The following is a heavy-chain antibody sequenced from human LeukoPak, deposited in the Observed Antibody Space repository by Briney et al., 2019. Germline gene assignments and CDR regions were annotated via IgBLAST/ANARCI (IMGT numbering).Heavy chain of an antibody. CDR3: AVRYDSSGHYYFDY. J-gene: IGHJ4*02. CDR1: GFTVSSNY. D-gene: IGHD3-22*01. Sequence: GGSLRLSCAASGFTVSSNYMAWFRQAPGKGLEWVSVIYSGYSTDYADSVKGRFTISRHNSKNTLYLQMNSLRAEDTAVYYCAVRYDSSGHYYFDYWGQGTLVTVSS. CDR2: IYSGYST. V-gene: IGHV3-53*04.